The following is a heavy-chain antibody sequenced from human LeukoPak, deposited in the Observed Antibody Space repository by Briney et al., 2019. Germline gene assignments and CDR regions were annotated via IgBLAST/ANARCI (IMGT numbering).Heavy chain of an antibody. V-gene: IGHV3-21*01. J-gene: IGHJ4*02. CDR3: AVVRGVIITSG. D-gene: IGHD3-10*01. CDR1: GFTFSSYS. Sequence: PGGSLRLSCAASGFTFSSYSMNWVRQAPGKGLEWVSSISSSSSSYIYYADSVKGRFTISRDNAKNSLYLQMNSLRAEDTAVYYCAVVRGVIITSGWGQGTLVTVSS. CDR2: ISSSSSSYI.